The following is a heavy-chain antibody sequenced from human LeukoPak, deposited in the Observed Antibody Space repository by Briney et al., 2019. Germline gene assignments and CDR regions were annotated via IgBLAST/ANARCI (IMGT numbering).Heavy chain of an antibody. CDR1: GFTFSSYA. V-gene: IGHV3-30-3*01. CDR2: ISYDGSNK. CDR3: ARPQWELGIGAFDI. J-gene: IGHJ3*02. Sequence: PGRSLRLSCAASGFTFSSYAMHWVRQAPGKGLEWVAVISYDGSNKYYADSVEGRFTISRDNSKNTLYLQMSSLRAEDTAVYYCARPQWELGIGAFDIWGQGTMVTVSS. D-gene: IGHD1-26*01.